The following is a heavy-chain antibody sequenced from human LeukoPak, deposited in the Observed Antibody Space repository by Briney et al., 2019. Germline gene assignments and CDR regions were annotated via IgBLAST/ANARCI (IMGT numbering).Heavy chain of an antibody. Sequence: KASETLSLTCTVSGGSISSSSYYWGWIRQPPGKGLEWIGSIYYSGSTYYNPSLKSRVTISVDTSKNQFSLKLSSVTAADTAVYYCARSPHSYFLVREVIIWFDPWGQGPLVTVSS. CDR3: ARSPHSYFLVREVIIWFDP. D-gene: IGHD3-10*01. CDR1: GGSISSSSYY. V-gene: IGHV4-39*07. J-gene: IGHJ5*02. CDR2: IYYSGST.